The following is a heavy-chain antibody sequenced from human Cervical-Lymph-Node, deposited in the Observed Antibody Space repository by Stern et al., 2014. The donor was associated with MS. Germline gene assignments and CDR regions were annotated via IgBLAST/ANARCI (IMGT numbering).Heavy chain of an antibody. J-gene: IGHJ5*02. V-gene: IGHV3-30*16. CDR1: GFTSSSYA. CDR2: ISNDGIDK. Sequence: VQLVESGGGVVQPGRSLRLSCAASGFTSSSYAMHWVRQAPGKGLEWVAVISNDGIDKYYADSVKGRFTISSDISKNTLYLQMNSLRTEDTAVYYCAKEGGNWFDPWGQGTLVTVSS. CDR3: AKEGGNWFDP.